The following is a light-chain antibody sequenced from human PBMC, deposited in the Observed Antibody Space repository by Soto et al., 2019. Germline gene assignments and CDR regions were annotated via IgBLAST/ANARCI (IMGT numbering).Light chain of an antibody. J-gene: IGLJ1*01. CDR1: NSDIGRFNY. Sequence: QTALTQPATVSGSPGQSITISCTGTNSDIGRFNYVSWYQHRPGRAPRLLIYGVSDRPSGVSARFSGSKSGNTASLTISGLQAEDEADYYCSSFADTNNPVFRRGTKVTVL. CDR2: GVS. CDR3: SSFADTNNPV. V-gene: IGLV2-14*01.